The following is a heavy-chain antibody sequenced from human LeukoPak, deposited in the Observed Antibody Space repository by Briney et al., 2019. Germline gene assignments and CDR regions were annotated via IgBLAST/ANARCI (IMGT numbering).Heavy chain of an antibody. CDR3: AREAPGSGNFDF. CDR2: FNPNRVGT. V-gene: IGHV1-2*02. J-gene: IGHJ4*02. D-gene: IGHD3-10*01. Sequence: ASVKVSCKTSGYTFTGYYLHWVRQAPGQGLEWMGWFNPNRVGTNSAQKFQGRVTMTSDTSISTAYMEMTSLRSDDTAVYYCAREAPGSGNFDFWGQGTLVTVSS. CDR1: GYTFTGYY.